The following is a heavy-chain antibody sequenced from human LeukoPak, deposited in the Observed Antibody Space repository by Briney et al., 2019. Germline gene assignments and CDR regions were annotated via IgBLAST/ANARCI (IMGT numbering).Heavy chain of an antibody. CDR1: GFTFSSYA. Sequence: GGSLRLSCVVSGFTFSSYAMSWVRQAPGKGLEWVATIRQDGSQKYYVDSVKGRFTISRDNAKNSLYLQMNSLRAEDTAVYYCARESGSVTSEVDFDYWGQGTLVTVSS. V-gene: IGHV3-7*01. D-gene: IGHD4-17*01. CDR2: IRQDGSQK. CDR3: ARESGSVTSEVDFDY. J-gene: IGHJ4*02.